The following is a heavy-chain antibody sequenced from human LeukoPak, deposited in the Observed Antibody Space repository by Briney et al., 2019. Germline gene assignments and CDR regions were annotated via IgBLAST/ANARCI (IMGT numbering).Heavy chain of an antibody. J-gene: IGHJ3*02. D-gene: IGHD3-22*01. CDR1: GFTFSSYG. V-gene: IGHV3-30*02. CDR3: ARASVIRGYYDSSGYWLISDAFDI. Sequence: GGSLRLSCAASGFTFSSYGMHWVRQAPGKGLEWVAFIRYDGSNKYYADSVKGRFTISRDNSKNTLYLQMNSLRAEDTAVYYCARASVIRGYYDSSGYWLISDAFDIWGQGTMVTVSS. CDR2: IRYDGSNK.